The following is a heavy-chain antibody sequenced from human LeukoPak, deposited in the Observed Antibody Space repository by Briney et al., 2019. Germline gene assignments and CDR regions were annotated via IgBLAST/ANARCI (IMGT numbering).Heavy chain of an antibody. CDR3: AKDDIAVAGTAYYYYGMDV. CDR1: GFTLSSYG. V-gene: IGHV3-30*18. CDR2: ISYGGSNK. Sequence: GGSLRLSWAVSGFTLSSYGTHWIRQAPGKGLEWVADISYGGSNKYYADSGKGRFTISRDNSKNTLYLQMNSLRAEDTAVYYCAKDDIAVAGTAYYYYGMDVWGQGTTVTVSS. J-gene: IGHJ6*02. D-gene: IGHD6-19*01.